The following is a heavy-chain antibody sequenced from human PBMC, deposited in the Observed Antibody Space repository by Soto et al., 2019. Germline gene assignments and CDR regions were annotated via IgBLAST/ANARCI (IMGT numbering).Heavy chain of an antibody. D-gene: IGHD3-16*02. Sequence: QVQLQQWGAGLLKPSETLSLTCAVYGGSFSGYYWSWIRQPPGKGLEWIGEINHSGSTNYNPSLKSRVTISVGTSKKQVPLKLRPGTAAGTAVYYCARAPGGKITFGGVIARTVFDYWGQGTLVTVSS. J-gene: IGHJ4*02. CDR3: ARAPGGKITFGGVIARTVFDY. V-gene: IGHV4-34*01. CDR2: INHSGST. CDR1: GGSFSGYY.